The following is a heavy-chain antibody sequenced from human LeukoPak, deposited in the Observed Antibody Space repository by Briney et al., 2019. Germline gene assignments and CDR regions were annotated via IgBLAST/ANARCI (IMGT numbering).Heavy chain of an antibody. D-gene: IGHD1-26*01. Sequence: PGGSLRLSCAASGFTSSSYYMTWVRQAPGKGLEWVANIKQDGSEKYYVDSVKGRFTISRDNAKNSLSLQMNSLRAEDTAVYYCAKPPGVGAVYYFDCWGQGTLVTVSS. CDR3: AKPPGVGAVYYFDC. V-gene: IGHV3-7*01. J-gene: IGHJ4*02. CDR2: IKQDGSEK. CDR1: GFTSSSYY.